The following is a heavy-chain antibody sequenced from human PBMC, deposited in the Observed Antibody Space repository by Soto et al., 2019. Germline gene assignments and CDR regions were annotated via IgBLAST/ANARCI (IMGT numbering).Heavy chain of an antibody. V-gene: IGHV3-74*01. D-gene: IGHD1-26*01. CDR2: INSDGSST. Sequence: EVQLVESGGGLVQPGGSLRLSSAASGFTFSSYWMHWVRQAPGKGLVWVSRINSDGSSTSYADSVKGRFTISRDNAKNTLYLQMNSLRAEDTAVYYCARDGDGIVGATDPYFDYWGQGTLVTVSS. J-gene: IGHJ4*02. CDR1: GFTFSSYW. CDR3: ARDGDGIVGATDPYFDY.